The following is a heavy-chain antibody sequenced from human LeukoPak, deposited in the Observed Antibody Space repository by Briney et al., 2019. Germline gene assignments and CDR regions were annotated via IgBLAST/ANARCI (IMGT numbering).Heavy chain of an antibody. D-gene: IGHD3-16*02. CDR3: AKGSRLREGGSYRF. Sequence: PKASVKVSCKASGGIFSSYAINWVRQAPGQGLEWMGRIIPIFGSANYAQKFQGGVTITADKSTSTAYMELSSLRSEDTALYYCAKGSRLREGGSYRFWGQGTLVTVSS. V-gene: IGHV1-69*06. CDR2: IIPIFGSA. CDR1: GGIFSSYA. J-gene: IGHJ4*02.